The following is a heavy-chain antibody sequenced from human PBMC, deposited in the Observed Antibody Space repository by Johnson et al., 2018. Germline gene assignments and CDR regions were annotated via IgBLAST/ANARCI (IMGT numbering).Heavy chain of an antibody. CDR2: ISWNSGSI. J-gene: IGHJ3*02. CDR3: AREDAIYRGGVFDI. CDR1: GFTFDDYA. D-gene: IGHD3-16*01. V-gene: IGHV3-9*01. Sequence: QLVQAGGGVVQAGRTLRLSCAASGFTFDDYAMHWVRQAQGKGLEWVSGISWNSGSIGYADSVKGRFTISRDNSKNTLYLQMNSRRAEDTAVYYCAREDAIYRGGVFDIWGQGTMVTVSS.